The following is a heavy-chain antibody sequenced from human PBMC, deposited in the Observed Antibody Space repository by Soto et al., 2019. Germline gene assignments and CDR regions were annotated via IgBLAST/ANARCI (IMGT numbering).Heavy chain of an antibody. CDR2: ISAYNGNI. D-gene: IGHD3-3*01. V-gene: IGHV1-18*01. CDR3: ARDVLKTIFGVVTPFDY. J-gene: IGHJ4*02. CDR1: GYTFTSYG. Sequence: ASVKVSCKASGYTFTSYGISWVRQAPGQGLEWMGWISAYNGNINYAQKLQGRVTMTTDTSTSTAYMELRSLRSDDTAVYYCARDVLKTIFGVVTPFDYWGQGTLVTVSS.